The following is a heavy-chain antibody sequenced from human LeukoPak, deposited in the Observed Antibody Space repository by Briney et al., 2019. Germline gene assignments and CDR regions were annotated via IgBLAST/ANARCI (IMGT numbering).Heavy chain of an antibody. CDR2: IYYSGST. V-gene: IGHV4-39*01. Sequence: SETLSLTCTVSGGSISSSSYYWGWIRQPPGKGLEWIGSIYYSGSTYYNPSLKSRVTISVDTSKNQFSLKLSSVTATDTAVYYCARQVPIAARPRGWFDPWGQGTLVTVSS. J-gene: IGHJ5*02. D-gene: IGHD6-6*01. CDR1: GGSISSSSYY. CDR3: ARQVPIAARPRGWFDP.